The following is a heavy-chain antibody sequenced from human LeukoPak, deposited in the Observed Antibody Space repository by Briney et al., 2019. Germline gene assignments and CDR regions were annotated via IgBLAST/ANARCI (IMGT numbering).Heavy chain of an antibody. CDR1: GFTFSSYA. CDR3: AKAVGYGDYANYYYYYYMDV. J-gene: IGHJ6*03. CDR2: LSGSSGST. V-gene: IGHV3-23*01. Sequence: GGSLRLSCAASGFTFSSYAMNWVRQAPGKGLEWVSGLSGSSGSTYYADSVKGRFTISRDNSKNTMYLQMNSLRAEDTAVYYCAKAVGYGDYANYYYYYYMDVWGKGTTVTVSS. D-gene: IGHD4-17*01.